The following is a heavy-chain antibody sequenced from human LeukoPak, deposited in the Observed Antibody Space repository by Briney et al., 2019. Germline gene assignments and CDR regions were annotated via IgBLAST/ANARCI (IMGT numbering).Heavy chain of an antibody. V-gene: IGHV3-21*01. J-gene: IGHJ6*02. CDR1: GFTFSVYT. D-gene: IGHD3-3*01. Sequence: PGGSLRLSCAASGFTFSVYTMNWVRQAPGKGLERVSSISGTTTSIFYSDSVKGRFTISRDNAKKSLYLQMNSLRPEDTAVFYCARVVSRLEGLGSNIAWPYYYYEVDVWGQGTTVTVSS. CDR3: ARVVSRLEGLGSNIAWPYYYYEVDV. CDR2: ISGTTTSI.